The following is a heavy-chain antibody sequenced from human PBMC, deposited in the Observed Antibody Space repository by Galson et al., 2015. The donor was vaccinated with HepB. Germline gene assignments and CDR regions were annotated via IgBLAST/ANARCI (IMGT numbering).Heavy chain of an antibody. CDR2: IWYDGNNK. CDR3: ARDPTTVTPSWYFDL. V-gene: IGHV3-33*01. J-gene: IGHJ2*01. D-gene: IGHD4-11*01. CDR1: GFTFSSSG. Sequence: SLRLSCAASGFTFSSSGMHWVRQAPGKGLEWVAVIWYDGNNKYYADSVRGRFTISRDNSKNTLYLQMNGLRAEDTAVYYCARDPTTVTPSWYFDLWGRGTLVTVSS.